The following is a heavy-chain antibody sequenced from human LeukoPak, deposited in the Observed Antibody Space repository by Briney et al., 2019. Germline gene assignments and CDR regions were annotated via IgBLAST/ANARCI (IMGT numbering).Heavy chain of an antibody. CDR2: IIPILGIA. V-gene: IGHV1-69*04. J-gene: IGHJ5*02. CDR1: GYTFTSYG. CDR3: ARQGSSSGYYYRSNWFDP. Sequence: ASVKVSCKASGYTFTSYGISWVRQAPGQGLEWMGRIIPILGIANYAQKFQGRVTITADKSTSTAYMELSSLRSEDTAVYYCARQGSSSGYYYRSNWFDPWGQGTLVTVSS. D-gene: IGHD3-22*01.